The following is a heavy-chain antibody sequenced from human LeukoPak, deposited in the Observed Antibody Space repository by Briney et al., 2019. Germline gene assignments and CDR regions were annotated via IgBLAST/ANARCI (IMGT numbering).Heavy chain of an antibody. Sequence: GASVKVSCKASGYTFTSYDINWERQATGQGLEWMGWMNPNSGNTGYAQKFQGRVTMTRNTSISTAYMELSSLRSEDTAVYYCARSPIRRDSSGFYHYWGQGTLVTVSS. D-gene: IGHD3-22*01. V-gene: IGHV1-8*01. CDR2: MNPNSGNT. CDR3: ARSPIRRDSSGFYHY. J-gene: IGHJ4*02. CDR1: GYTFTSYD.